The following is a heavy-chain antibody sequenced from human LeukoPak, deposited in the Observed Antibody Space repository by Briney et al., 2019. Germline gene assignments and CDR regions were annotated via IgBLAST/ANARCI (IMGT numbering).Heavy chain of an antibody. CDR1: GFTFRSYA. Sequence: PGGSLRLSCEASGFTFRSYAMSWVRQAPGQGLEWASGIRAGSHTTNYVDSVEGRFTISRDNPKNTLYLQMDSLRAEDTAVYFCAKGYYYDSSYHFDYWGQGTLVTVSS. CDR2: IRAGSHTT. J-gene: IGHJ4*02. CDR3: AKGYYYDSSYHFDY. D-gene: IGHD3-22*01. V-gene: IGHV3-23*01.